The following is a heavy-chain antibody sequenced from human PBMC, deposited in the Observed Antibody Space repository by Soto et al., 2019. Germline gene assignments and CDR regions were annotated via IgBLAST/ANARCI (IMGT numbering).Heavy chain of an antibody. Sequence: GASVKVSCKASGYTFTSYGISWVRQAPGQGLEWMGWISAYNGNTNYAQKLQGRVTMTTDTSTSTAYMELRSLRSDDTAVYYCARDLYYDSSGYQYGIDVWGQGTTVTVSS. CDR3: ARDLYYDSSGYQYGIDV. CDR1: GYTFTSYG. J-gene: IGHJ6*02. V-gene: IGHV1-18*01. D-gene: IGHD3-22*01. CDR2: ISAYNGNT.